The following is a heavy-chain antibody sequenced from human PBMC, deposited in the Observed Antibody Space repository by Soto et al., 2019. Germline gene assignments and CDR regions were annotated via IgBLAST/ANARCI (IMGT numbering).Heavy chain of an antibody. Sequence: QVQLVESGGGVVQPGRSLRLSCAASGFTLSNYVMHWVRQAPGKGLEWLSVISSDGRKKYYADSVKGRLTISRDNSKNSLYLQMDSLRGEDTAVYYCARDPFGMDVWGQGTTVTVSS. CDR2: ISSDGRKK. J-gene: IGHJ6*02. V-gene: IGHV3-30-3*01. CDR3: ARDPFGMDV. CDR1: GFTLSNYV.